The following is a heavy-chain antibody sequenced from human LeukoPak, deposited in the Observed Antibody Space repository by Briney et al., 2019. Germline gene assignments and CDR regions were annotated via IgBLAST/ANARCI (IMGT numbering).Heavy chain of an antibody. D-gene: IGHD1-26*01. CDR3: VTEVSGSFPT. V-gene: IGHV3-20*04. Sequence: GGSLRLSCAASGFTFDNYGINWVRQAPGKGLEWVSRIHWNGGRTGYADSVKGRFTISRDNAKNSLYLQMNSLKNEDTAVYYCVTEVSGSFPTWGQGTLVTVSS. CDR2: IHWNGGRT. J-gene: IGHJ4*02. CDR1: GFTFDNYG.